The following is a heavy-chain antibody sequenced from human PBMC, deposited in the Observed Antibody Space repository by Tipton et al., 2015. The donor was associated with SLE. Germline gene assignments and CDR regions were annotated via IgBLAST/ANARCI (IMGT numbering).Heavy chain of an antibody. Sequence: QVQLVQSGAEVKKPGASVKVSCTASGYTFTTYWITWVRQAPGQGLEWMGWITASNGNTRYAQRLQGRVTMTTDTSTSTAYMELRSLRSDDTAVYYCARDHVQSSSWPYYFDYWGQGTLVTVSS. V-gene: IGHV1-18*01. CDR3: ARDHVQSSSWPYYFDY. CDR1: GYTFTTYW. CDR2: ITASNGNT. J-gene: IGHJ4*02. D-gene: IGHD6-13*01.